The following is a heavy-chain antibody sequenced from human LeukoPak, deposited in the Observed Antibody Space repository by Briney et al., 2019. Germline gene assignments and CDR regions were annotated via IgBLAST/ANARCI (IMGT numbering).Heavy chain of an antibody. CDR1: GFSFNNYV. Sequence: GSLRLSCAASGFSFNNYVMSWVRQAPGKGLEWIAEVYYTGGTNYNPSLKSRVTISVDTSKNQFSLNVYSVTAADTAMYYCAREVAAGSYRGFDYWGQGILVTVSS. D-gene: IGHD5-18*01. J-gene: IGHJ4*02. V-gene: IGHV4-4*02. CDR2: VYYTGGT. CDR3: AREVAAGSYRGFDY.